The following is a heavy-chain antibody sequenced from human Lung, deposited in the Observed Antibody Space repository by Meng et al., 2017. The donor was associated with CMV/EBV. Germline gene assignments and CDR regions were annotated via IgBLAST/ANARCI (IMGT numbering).Heavy chain of an antibody. D-gene: IGHD5/OR15-5a*01. J-gene: IGHJ3*01. CDR2: IWYAGSNK. Sequence: GGSLRLXCTASGFAFSSYGMHWVRQAPGKGLEGVAVIWYAGSNKYFADSVKGRFTVSRDNSRNMLYLHMNRLRADDTAVYYCAKDIVSTINPGAFDVWGQGTMVTVSS. CDR3: AKDIVSTINPGAFDV. V-gene: IGHV3-33*06. CDR1: GFAFSSYG.